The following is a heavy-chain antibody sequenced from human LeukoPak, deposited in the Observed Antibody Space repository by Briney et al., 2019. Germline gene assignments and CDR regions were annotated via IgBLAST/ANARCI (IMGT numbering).Heavy chain of an antibody. CDR3: ARVALSGSYHFDY. J-gene: IGHJ4*02. V-gene: IGHV3-13*01. CDR1: GFTFSSYD. D-gene: IGHD3-16*02. Sequence: GGSLRLSCTVSGFTFSSYDMHWVRQGTGKGLEWVSAFTTAGDTYYRASVKGRFTISRENAKNSLYLQMNSLRAGDTAVYYCARVALSGSYHFDYWGQGTLVTDSS. CDR2: FTTAGDT.